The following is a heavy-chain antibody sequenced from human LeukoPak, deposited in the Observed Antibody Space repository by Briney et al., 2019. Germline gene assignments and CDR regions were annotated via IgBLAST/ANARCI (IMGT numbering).Heavy chain of an antibody. CDR3: ARDTRAPGYYYGMDV. CDR1: GGSISSGGYY. D-gene: IGHD3-10*01. V-gene: IGHV4-31*03. Sequence: SETLSLTCTVSGGSISSGGYYWSWIRQHPGKGLEWIGYIYYSGSTYYNPSLKSRVTISVDTSKNQFSLKLSSVTAADTAVYYCARDTRAPGYYYGMDVWGQGTTVTVSS. J-gene: IGHJ6*02. CDR2: IYYSGST.